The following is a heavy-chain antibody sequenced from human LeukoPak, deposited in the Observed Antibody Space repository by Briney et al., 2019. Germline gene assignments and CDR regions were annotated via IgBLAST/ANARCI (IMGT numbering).Heavy chain of an antibody. Sequence: SETLSLTCAVYGGSFSGYYWSWIRQPPGKGLEWIGETNHSGSTNYNPSLKSRVTISVDTSKNQFSLKLSSVTAADTAVYYCARGHIVGATGTFDYWGQGTLVTVSS. CDR3: ARGHIVGATGTFDY. CDR2: TNHSGST. J-gene: IGHJ4*02. CDR1: GGSFSGYY. D-gene: IGHD1-26*01. V-gene: IGHV4-34*01.